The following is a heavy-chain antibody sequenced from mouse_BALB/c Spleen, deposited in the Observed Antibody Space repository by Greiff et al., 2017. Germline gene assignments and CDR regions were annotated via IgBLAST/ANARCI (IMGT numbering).Heavy chain of an antibody. Sequence: EVKLEESGGGLVKPGGSLKLSCAASGFTFSSYTMSWVRQTPEERLEWVATISSGGSYTYYPDSVKGRFTISRDNAKNTLYLQMSSLKSEDTAMYYCTRDQGSSGYRWFAYWGQGTLVTVSA. CDR1: GFTFSSYT. J-gene: IGHJ3*01. CDR2: ISSGGSYT. D-gene: IGHD3-1*01. CDR3: TRDQGSSGYRWFAY. V-gene: IGHV5-6-4*01.